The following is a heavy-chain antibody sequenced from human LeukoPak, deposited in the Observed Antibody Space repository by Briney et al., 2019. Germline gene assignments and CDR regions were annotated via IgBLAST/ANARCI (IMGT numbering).Heavy chain of an antibody. D-gene: IGHD2-8*01. V-gene: IGHV1-2*02. CDR3: ARPLLPYCTNGVCYEAGRLWFDP. CDR1: GGTFSSYA. J-gene: IGHJ5*02. CDR2: INPNSGGT. Sequence: GASVKVSCKASGGTFSSYAISWVRQAPGQGLEWMGWINPNSGGTNYAQKFQGRVTMTRDTSISTAYMELSRVRSDDTAVYYCARPLLPYCTNGVCYEAGRLWFDPWGQGTLVTVSS.